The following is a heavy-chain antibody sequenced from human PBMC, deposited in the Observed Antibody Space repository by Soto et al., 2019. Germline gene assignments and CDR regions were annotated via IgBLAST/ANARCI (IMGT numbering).Heavy chain of an antibody. Sequence: QVQLVESGGGVVQPGRSLRLSCAASGFTFSSYGMHWVRQAPGKGLEWVAVISYDGSNKYYADSVKGRFTISRDNSKNTLYLQMNSLRAEDTAVYYCAKPFYYWGQGTLVTVSS. CDR3: AKPFYY. J-gene: IGHJ4*02. CDR2: ISYDGSNK. V-gene: IGHV3-30*18. CDR1: GFTFSSYG.